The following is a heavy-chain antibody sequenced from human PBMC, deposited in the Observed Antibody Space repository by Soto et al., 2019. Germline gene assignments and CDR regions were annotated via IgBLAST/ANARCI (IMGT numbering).Heavy chain of an antibody. J-gene: IGHJ4*02. CDR1: GFSLSHIRVG. D-gene: IGHD5-12*01. Sequence: GSGPTLVNPTETLTLTWTVSGFSLSHIRVGVGWIRQPPGKALEWLAHVFSNDAKSYSPSLKGRLTISRDTFRSQVVLTMTNVDPVDTATYFCARIERYSTYEYFDFWGQGTLVTVSS. CDR2: VFSNDAK. CDR3: ARIERYSTYEYFDF. V-gene: IGHV2-26*01.